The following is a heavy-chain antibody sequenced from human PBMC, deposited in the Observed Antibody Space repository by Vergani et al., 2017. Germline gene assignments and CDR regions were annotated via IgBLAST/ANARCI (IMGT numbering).Heavy chain of an antibody. Sequence: QVQLVQSGAEVKKPGASVKVSCKASGYTFTGYYMNWVRQAPGQGLGWMGWINPNSGGTNYAQKLQGRVTMTRDTSISTAYMEQSRLRADDTAVYYCARGVVTMVRGAIGYWGQGTLVTVSS. CDR2: INPNSGGT. V-gene: IGHV1-2*02. D-gene: IGHD3-10*01. J-gene: IGHJ4*02. CDR1: GYTFTGYY. CDR3: ARGVVTMVRGAIGY.